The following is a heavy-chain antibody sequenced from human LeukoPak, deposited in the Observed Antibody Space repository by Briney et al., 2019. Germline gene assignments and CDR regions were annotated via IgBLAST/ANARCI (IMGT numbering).Heavy chain of an antibody. CDR2: IYYSGST. CDR3: ARHSGAGTGFVY. J-gene: IGHJ4*02. D-gene: IGHD6-19*01. Sequence: PSETLSLTCTVSGGSTSSYYWSWIRQPPGKGLEWIGYIYYSGSTNYNPSLESRLNISIDTSKNQFSLKLSSVTAADTAVYYCARHSGAGTGFVYWGQGTLVTVSS. CDR1: GGSTSSYY. V-gene: IGHV4-59*08.